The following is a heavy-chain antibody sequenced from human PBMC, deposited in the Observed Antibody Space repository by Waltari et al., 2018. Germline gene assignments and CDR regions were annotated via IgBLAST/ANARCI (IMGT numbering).Heavy chain of an antibody. D-gene: IGHD6-19*01. CDR1: GYTFTGNY. CDR2: INPTSGGT. Sequence: QVQLVQSGAEVKKPGASVNVSCKTYGYTFTGNYIFWVRQAPGQGLEWMGWINPTSGGTRIAQKFQGRVTMTRDTSTTTAYLEVSELKSDDTAVYYCARGEPLAGRKIPFDSWGQGTLVTVSS. V-gene: IGHV1-2*02. J-gene: IGHJ4*02. CDR3: ARGEPLAGRKIPFDS.